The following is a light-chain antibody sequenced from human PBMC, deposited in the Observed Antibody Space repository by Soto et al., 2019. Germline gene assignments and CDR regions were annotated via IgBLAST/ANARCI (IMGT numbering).Light chain of an antibody. V-gene: IGLV1-40*01. CDR3: QSYDSSLSGSIV. J-gene: IGLJ1*01. CDR1: SSNIGAGYD. Sequence: SLLTQPPSVSGAAGQRVTISCTGSSSNIGAGYDVHWYQQLPGTAPKLLIYGNSNRPSGVPDRFSGSKSGTSASLAITGLQAEDEADYYCQSYDSSLSGSIVFGTGTKVTVL. CDR2: GNS.